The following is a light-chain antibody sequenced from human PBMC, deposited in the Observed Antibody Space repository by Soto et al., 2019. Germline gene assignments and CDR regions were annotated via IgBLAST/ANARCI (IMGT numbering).Light chain of an antibody. CDR1: QSVSTS. CDR2: DAS. V-gene: IGKV3-11*01. CDR3: QQRSNWPT. Sequence: EIVLTQSPATLSLSPGERATLSCRASQSVSTSLDWYQQKPGQAPRLLIYDASHRATGIPARFSGSGSGTDFTLTISSLEPEDFAVYYCQQRSNWPTFGQGTRLEIK. J-gene: IGKJ5*01.